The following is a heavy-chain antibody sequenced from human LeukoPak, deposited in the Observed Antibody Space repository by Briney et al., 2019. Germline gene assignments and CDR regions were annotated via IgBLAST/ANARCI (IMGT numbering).Heavy chain of an antibody. CDR1: GGSISSGSYY. CDR3: ARATGSGSLDYYYYYYMDV. J-gene: IGHJ6*03. Sequence: PSETLSLTRIVSGGSISSGSYYWSWIRQPAGKGLEWIGRIYTSGSTNYNPSLKSRVTISVATSKNQFSLKLSSVTAADTAVYYCARATGSGSLDYYYYYYMDVWGKGTTVTISS. V-gene: IGHV4-61*02. CDR2: IYTSGST. D-gene: IGHD3-10*01.